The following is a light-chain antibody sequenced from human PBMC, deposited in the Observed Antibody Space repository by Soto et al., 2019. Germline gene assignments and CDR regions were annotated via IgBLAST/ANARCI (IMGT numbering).Light chain of an antibody. CDR3: SSYTSSTTPV. CDR1: RSNLGAGYD. Sequence: QPVLTQPPSVSGAPGQGITISCTGTRSNLGAGYDVHWYQQLPGAAPKLLIYANNKRPSGVLDRFSGSRSGNTASLTISGLQAEDEADYYCSSYTSSTTPVFGGGTKLTVL. V-gene: IGLV1-40*01. J-gene: IGLJ3*02. CDR2: ANN.